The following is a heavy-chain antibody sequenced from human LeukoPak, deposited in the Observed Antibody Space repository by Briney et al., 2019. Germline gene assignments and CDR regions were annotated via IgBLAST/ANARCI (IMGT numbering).Heavy chain of an antibody. V-gene: IGHV4-34*01. CDR1: GGSFSGYY. CDR2: INHSGST. Sequence: KASETLSLTCAVYGGSFSGYYWSWIRQPPGKGLEWIGEINHSGSTNYNPSLKSRVTISVDTSKNQFSLKLSSVTAADTAVYYCARRLRHFVFDYWGQGTLVTVSS. D-gene: IGHD3-16*01. J-gene: IGHJ4*02. CDR3: ARRLRHFVFDY.